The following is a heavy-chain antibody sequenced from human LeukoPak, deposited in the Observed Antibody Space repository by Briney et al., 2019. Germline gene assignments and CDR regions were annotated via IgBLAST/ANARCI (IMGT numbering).Heavy chain of an antibody. CDR3: ARQGSSGYDDAFDI. D-gene: IGHD3-22*01. CDR2: IYYSESP. Sequence: PSETLSLTCTVSGGSISSSSYYWGWIRPPPGKGLEWFGIIYYSESPYYNLLLKSRVTISVDTSKNQFSLKLSPVTAADTAVYYCARQGSSGYDDAFDIWGQGTMVTVSS. CDR1: GGSISSSSYY. V-gene: IGHV4-39*01. J-gene: IGHJ3*02.